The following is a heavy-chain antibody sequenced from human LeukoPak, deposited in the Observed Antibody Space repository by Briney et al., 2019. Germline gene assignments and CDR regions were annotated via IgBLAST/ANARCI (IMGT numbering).Heavy chain of an antibody. CDR2: INSDGSST. CDR3: ARGGGLDV. V-gene: IGHV3-74*01. CDR1: GFTFSSYW. J-gene: IGHJ6*02. D-gene: IGHD3-16*01. Sequence: GGSLRLSCAASGFTFSSYWMHWVRQGPGKGLVWVSRINSDGSSTNYADSVKGRFTISRENAKNSLYLQMSNLRAEDTAVYFCARGGGLDVWGQGATVTVSS.